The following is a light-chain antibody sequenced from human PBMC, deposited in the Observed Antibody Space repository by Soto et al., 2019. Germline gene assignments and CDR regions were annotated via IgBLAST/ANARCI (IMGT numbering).Light chain of an antibody. Sequence: EIQMTQSPSTLSASAGDRATISCRASQNISSCLAWYQQKPGKAPKLLIYGVTNLESGVPSRFSGSGSGTEFTLTINSLQPEDFATYYCQQFNTCPWTFGQGTKVDIK. V-gene: IGKV1-5*01. CDR3: QQFNTCPWT. CDR2: GVT. CDR1: QNISSC. J-gene: IGKJ1*01.